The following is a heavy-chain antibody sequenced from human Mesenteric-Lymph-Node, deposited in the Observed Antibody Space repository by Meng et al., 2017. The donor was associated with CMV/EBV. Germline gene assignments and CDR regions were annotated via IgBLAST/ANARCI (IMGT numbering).Heavy chain of an antibody. D-gene: IGHD3-10*02. CDR1: GYAFTNYF. V-gene: IGHV1-46*01. CDR2: SHPSGGTT. J-gene: IGHJ4*02. Sequence: SCKASGYAFTNYFIHWVRQAPGQGLEWVGISHPSGGTTIYAETFQDKVTMTRDTSTSTAYMELSSLTSEDTAVYFCAREPVRTCYFDYWGQGTLVTVSS. CDR3: AREPVRTCYFDY.